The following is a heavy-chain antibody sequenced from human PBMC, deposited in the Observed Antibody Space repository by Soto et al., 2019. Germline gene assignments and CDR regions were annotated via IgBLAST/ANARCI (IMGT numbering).Heavy chain of an antibody. Sequence: EVHLVESGAGLVKPGGSLRLSCAASGFTFGNAWMNWFRQAPGKGLEWVCRIKSKIHGGTTDYAAPVRGRFTISRDDSKNTLFLQMNSLKTENASVYYCTTVHFDVLTGSFDYWGQGTLVTVSS. CDR1: GFTFGNAW. V-gene: IGHV3-15*07. D-gene: IGHD3-9*01. J-gene: IGHJ4*02. CDR2: IKSKIHGGTT. CDR3: TTVHFDVLTGSFDY.